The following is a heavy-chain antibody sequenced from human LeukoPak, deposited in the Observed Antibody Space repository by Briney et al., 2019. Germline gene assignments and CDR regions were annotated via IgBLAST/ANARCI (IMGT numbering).Heavy chain of an antibody. J-gene: IGHJ3*02. D-gene: IGHD3-16*02. CDR3: ARDSGSPYDYVWGSYRYDAFDI. CDR2: IIPILGIA. V-gene: IGHV1-69*04. CDR1: GGTFSSYA. Sequence: SVKVSCKASGGTFSSYAISWVRQAPGQGLEWMGRIIPILGIANYAQKFQGRVTITADESTSTAYMELSSLRSEDTAVYYCARDSGSPYDYVWGSYRYDAFDIWGQGTMVTVSS.